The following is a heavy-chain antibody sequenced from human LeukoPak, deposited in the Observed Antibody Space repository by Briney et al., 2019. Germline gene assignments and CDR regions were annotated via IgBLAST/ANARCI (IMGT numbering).Heavy chain of an antibody. D-gene: IGHD5-12*01. Sequence: SETLSLTCTVSGGSISSSSYYRGWIRQPPGKGLEWIGSIYYSGSTYYNPSLKSRVTISVDTSKNQFSLKLGSVTAADTAMYYCARWARGVFDYWGQGTLVTVSS. CDR1: GGSISSSSYY. J-gene: IGHJ4*02. CDR3: ARWARGVFDY. V-gene: IGHV4-39*01. CDR2: IYYSGST.